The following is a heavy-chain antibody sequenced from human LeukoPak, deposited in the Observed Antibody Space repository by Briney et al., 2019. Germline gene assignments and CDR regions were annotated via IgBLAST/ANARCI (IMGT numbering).Heavy chain of an antibody. Sequence: GGSLRLSCAASGFTFSSYAMSWVRQAPGKGLEWVAVIWYDGSNKYYADSVKGRFTISRDNSKSTLYLQMNSLRAEDTAVYYCAREGADSSGYYSTYYFDYWGQGTLVTVSS. CDR1: GFTFSSYA. CDR2: IWYDGSNK. J-gene: IGHJ4*02. CDR3: AREGADSSGYYSTYYFDY. D-gene: IGHD3-22*01. V-gene: IGHV3-33*08.